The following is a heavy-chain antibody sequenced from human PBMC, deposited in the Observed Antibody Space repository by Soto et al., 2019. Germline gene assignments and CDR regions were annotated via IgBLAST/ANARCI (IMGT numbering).Heavy chain of an antibody. CDR2: IYYSGST. V-gene: IGHV4-39*01. Sequence: SIPCTIAGASISSSRYNSGLIRQPPGKGLEWIGSIYYSGSTYYNPSLKSRVTISVDTSKNQFSLKLSSVTAADTAVYYCARLSVSYCSGGSCYSPYYYMDVWGKGTTVTVSS. D-gene: IGHD2-15*01. CDR1: GASISSSRYN. J-gene: IGHJ6*03. CDR3: ARLSVSYCSGGSCYSPYYYMDV.